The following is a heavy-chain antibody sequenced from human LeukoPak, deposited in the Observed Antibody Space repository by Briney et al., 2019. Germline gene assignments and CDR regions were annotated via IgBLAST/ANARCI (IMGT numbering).Heavy chain of an antibody. V-gene: IGHV3-74*01. D-gene: IGHD6-13*01. Sequence: GGSLRLSCAASGFTFSSYWMHWVRQAPGKGLVWVSRINTDGSSTSYADSVKGRFTISRDNAKNTLYLQMNSLRAEDTAVYYCARGGLRRGSSSWHLIDYWGQGTLVTVSS. J-gene: IGHJ4*02. CDR1: GFTFSSYW. CDR3: ARGGLRRGSSSWHLIDY. CDR2: INTDGSST.